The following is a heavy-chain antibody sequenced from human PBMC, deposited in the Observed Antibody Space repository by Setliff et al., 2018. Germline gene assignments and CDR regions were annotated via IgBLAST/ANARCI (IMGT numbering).Heavy chain of an antibody. Sequence: SETLSLTCTVSGGSISRDQFFCTWIRQPAGKGLEWIGHIDSSGTTTYYPSLKSRATVIVDTSKNQFSLRLSSVTAADTAVYYCARGGTFRYFDYWGQGTPVTVSS. CDR3: ARGGTFRYFDY. D-gene: IGHD5-12*01. CDR1: GGSISRDQFF. V-gene: IGHV4-61*09. CDR2: IDSSGTT. J-gene: IGHJ4*02.